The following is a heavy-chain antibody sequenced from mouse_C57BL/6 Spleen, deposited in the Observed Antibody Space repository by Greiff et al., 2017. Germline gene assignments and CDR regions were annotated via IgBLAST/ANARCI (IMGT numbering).Heavy chain of an antibody. CDR1: GFTFSSYG. D-gene: IGHD2-4*01. Sequence: EVQLVESGGDLVKPGGSLKLSCAASGFTFSSYGMSWVRQTPDKRLEWVASISSGGSYTYYPDSVKGRFTISRDKAKNTLYLQMSSLKSEDTAMYYCARRIKKAMDYWGQGTSVTVSS. CDR2: ISSGGSYT. CDR3: ARRIKKAMDY. V-gene: IGHV5-6*01. J-gene: IGHJ4*01.